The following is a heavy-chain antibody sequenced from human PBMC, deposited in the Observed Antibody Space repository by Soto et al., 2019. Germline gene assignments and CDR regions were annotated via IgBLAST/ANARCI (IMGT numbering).Heavy chain of an antibody. CDR2: IIPIFGTA. J-gene: IGHJ6*02. CDR1: GGTLSSYA. Sequence: SVKVSCKASGGTLSSYAMSWVRQTPGQGLEWMGGIIPIFGTANYAQKFQGRVTITADESTSTAYMELSSLRSEDTAVYYCAREQSSPKYGMDVWGQGTTVTVSS. V-gene: IGHV1-69*13. CDR3: AREQSSPKYGMDV. D-gene: IGHD6-13*01.